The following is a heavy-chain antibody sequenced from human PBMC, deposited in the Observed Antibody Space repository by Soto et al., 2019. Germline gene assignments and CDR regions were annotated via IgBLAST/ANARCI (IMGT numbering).Heavy chain of an antibody. J-gene: IGHJ4*02. CDR2: ISYDGSNK. CDR3: ASPPGDYGGKQY. Sequence: QVQLVESGGGVVQPGRSLRLSCAASGFTFSSYAMHWVRQAPGKGLEWVAVISYDGSNKYYADSVKGRFTISRDNSKNTLYLQMNSLRAEDTAVYYCASPPGDYGGKQYWGQGTLVTVSS. D-gene: IGHD4-17*01. CDR1: GFTFSSYA. V-gene: IGHV3-30-3*01.